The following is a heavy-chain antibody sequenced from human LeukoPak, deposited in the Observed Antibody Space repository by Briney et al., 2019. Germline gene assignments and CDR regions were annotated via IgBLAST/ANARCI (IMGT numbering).Heavy chain of an antibody. J-gene: IGHJ4*02. Sequence: KPSETLSLTCTVSGDSISSYYWSWIRQLPGNGLEWIAYIYSSGSTHHNPSLKSRVATSVDTSKNQLSLKLNSVTAADAAVYYCARAGQAYSFDHWGQGTLVTVSS. CDR3: ARAGQAYSFDH. CDR1: GDSISSYY. V-gene: IGHV4-59*01. D-gene: IGHD4-11*01. CDR2: IYSSGST.